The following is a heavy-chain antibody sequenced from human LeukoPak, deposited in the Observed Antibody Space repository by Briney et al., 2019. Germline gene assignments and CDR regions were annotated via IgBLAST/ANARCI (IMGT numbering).Heavy chain of an antibody. J-gene: IGHJ6*02. CDR1: GGSFSGYY. D-gene: IGHD3-10*01. V-gene: IGHV4-34*01. CDR3: ARYGSGSYEYYYGMDV. Sequence: SETLSLTCAVYGGSFSGYYWSRIRQPPGKGLEWIGEINHSGSTNYNPSLKSRVTISVDTSKNQFSLKLSSVTAADTAVYYCARYGSGSYEYYYGMDVWGQGTTVTVSS. CDR2: INHSGST.